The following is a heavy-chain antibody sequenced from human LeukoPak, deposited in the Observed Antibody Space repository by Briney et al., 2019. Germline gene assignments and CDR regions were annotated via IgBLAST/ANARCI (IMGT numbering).Heavy chain of an antibody. J-gene: IGHJ3*02. V-gene: IGHV4-59*11. CDR2: GFHTGRT. D-gene: IGHD3-10*01. Sequence: PSETLSLTCTVSGASISSHFWTWIRQPPGKGLEWIGYGFHTGRTNYSPSLKSRVTISVDTSKNQFSLKLSSVTAADTAVYYCARSPIGYYGSSDAFDIWGQGTMVTVSS. CDR3: ARSPIGYYGSSDAFDI. CDR1: GASISSHF.